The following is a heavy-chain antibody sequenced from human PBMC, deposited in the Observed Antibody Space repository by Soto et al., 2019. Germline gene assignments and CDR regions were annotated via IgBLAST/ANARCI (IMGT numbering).Heavy chain of an antibody. V-gene: IGHV4-30-4*01. Sequence: QVQLQESGPGLVKPSQTLSLTCTVSGGSISSGDYYWSWIRQPPGKGLEWIGYIYYSGSTYYNPPLMSRVTISVDTSKNQFSLKLSSVTAADTAVYYCARSRTVTTLLDFDYWGQGTLVTVSS. CDR1: GGSISSGDYY. CDR2: IYYSGST. J-gene: IGHJ4*02. D-gene: IGHD4-17*01. CDR3: ARSRTVTTLLDFDY.